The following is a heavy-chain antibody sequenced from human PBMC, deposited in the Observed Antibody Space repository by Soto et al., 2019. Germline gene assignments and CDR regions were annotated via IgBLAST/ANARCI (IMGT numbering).Heavy chain of an antibody. CDR1: GGSISSYY. V-gene: IGHV4-59*01. CDR3: ATALVRFGELLFDY. D-gene: IGHD3-10*01. Sequence: LSLTCTVSGGSISSYYWSWIRQPPGKGLEWIGYIYYSGSTNYNPSLKSRVTISVDTSKNQFSLKLSSVTAADTAVYYCATALVRFGELLFDYWGQGTLVNVSS. CDR2: IYYSGST. J-gene: IGHJ4*02.